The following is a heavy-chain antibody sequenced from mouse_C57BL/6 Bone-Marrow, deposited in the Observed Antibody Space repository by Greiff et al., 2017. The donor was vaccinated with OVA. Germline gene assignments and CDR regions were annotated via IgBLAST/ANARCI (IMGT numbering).Heavy chain of an antibody. CDR3: ARNFLYYGSSYWYFDV. CDR1: GYTFTSYW. Sequence: QQPGAELVMPGASVKLSCKASGYTFTSYWMHWVKQRPGQGLEWIGEIDPSDSYTNYNQKFKGKSTLTVDKSSSTAYMQLSSLTSEDSAVYYCARNFLYYGSSYWYFDVWGTGTTVTVSS. J-gene: IGHJ1*03. V-gene: IGHV1-69*01. D-gene: IGHD1-1*01. CDR2: IDPSDSYT.